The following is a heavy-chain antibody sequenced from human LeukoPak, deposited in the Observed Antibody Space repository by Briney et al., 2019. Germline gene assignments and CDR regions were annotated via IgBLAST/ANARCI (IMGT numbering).Heavy chain of an antibody. CDR3: LAVAGYYYYMGV. Sequence: GGSLRLSCAASGFTLSSYEMNWVRQAPGKGLEWVSYISSSGSTIYYADSVKGRFTISRDNAKNSLYLQMNSLRAEDTAVYYCLAVAGYYYYMGVWGKGTTVTISS. J-gene: IGHJ6*03. CDR1: GFTLSSYE. V-gene: IGHV3-48*03. D-gene: IGHD6-19*01. CDR2: ISSSGSTI.